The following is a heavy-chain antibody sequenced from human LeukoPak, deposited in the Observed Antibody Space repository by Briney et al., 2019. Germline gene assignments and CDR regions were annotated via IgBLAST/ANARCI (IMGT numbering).Heavy chain of an antibody. CDR1: GFTFSSYA. CDR3: ARDRQVGYSYGDAFDI. J-gene: IGHJ3*02. Sequence: GGSLRLSCAASGFTFSSYAMHWVRQAPGKGLEWVAVISYDGSNKYSADSVKGRFTISRDNSKNTLYLQMNSLRAEDTAVYYCARDRQVGYSYGDAFDIWGQGTMVTVSS. CDR2: ISYDGSNK. V-gene: IGHV3-30-3*01. D-gene: IGHD5-18*01.